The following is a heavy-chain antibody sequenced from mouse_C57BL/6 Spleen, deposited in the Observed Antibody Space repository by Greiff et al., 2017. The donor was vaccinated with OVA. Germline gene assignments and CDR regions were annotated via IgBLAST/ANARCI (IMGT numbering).Heavy chain of an antibody. V-gene: IGHV3-6*01. J-gene: IGHJ1*03. CDR3: ARVIDV. CDR1: GYSITSGYY. Sequence: EVQLVESGPGLVKPSQSLSLTCSVTGYSITSGYYWNWIRQFPGNKLEWMGYISYDGSNNYNPSLKNRISITRDTSKNQFFLKLNSVTTEDTATYYCARVIDVWGTGTTVTVSS. CDR2: ISYDGSN.